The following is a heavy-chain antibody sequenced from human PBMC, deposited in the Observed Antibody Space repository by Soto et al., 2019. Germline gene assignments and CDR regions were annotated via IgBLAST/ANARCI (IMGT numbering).Heavy chain of an antibody. CDR1: GFTFSRFA. D-gene: IGHD3-10*01. Sequence: QVQLVESGGGVVQPGGSLRVSCAASGFTFSRFAIHWVRQAPGKGREWVAVISKDGSVKYYADSVKGRFTITRDNSESTLFLQMNSLTNEDTAVYHCARSRSGAVPDSLGFWGQGTLVTVSS. J-gene: IGHJ4*02. CDR2: ISKDGSVK. V-gene: IGHV3-30-3*01. CDR3: ARSRSGAVPDSLGF.